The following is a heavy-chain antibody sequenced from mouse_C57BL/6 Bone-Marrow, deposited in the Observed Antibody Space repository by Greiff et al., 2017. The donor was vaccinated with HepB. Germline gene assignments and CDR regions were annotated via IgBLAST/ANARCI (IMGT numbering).Heavy chain of an antibody. CDR2: ISYDGSN. CDR1: GYSITSGYY. Sequence: VQLQQSGPGLVKPSQSLSLTCSVTGYSITSGYYWNWIRQFPGNKLEWMGYISYDGSNNYNPSLNNRISITRDTSKNQFFLTLNSVTTEDTATYYCARGALYAMDYWGQGTSVTVSS. J-gene: IGHJ4*01. CDR3: ARGALYAMDY. V-gene: IGHV3-6*01.